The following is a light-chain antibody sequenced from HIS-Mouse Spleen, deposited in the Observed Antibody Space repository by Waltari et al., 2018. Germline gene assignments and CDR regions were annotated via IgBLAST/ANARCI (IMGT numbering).Light chain of an antibody. J-gene: IGLJ2*01. Sequence: SYELTQPPSVSVSPGQTARITCSGDALPKKYAYWYQQKSGQAPVLVIYEDSKRPSGIPGRVSGSRSGTMATLTISGAQVEDEADYYCYSTDSSGNHRVFGGGTKLTFL. CDR3: YSTDSSGNHRV. V-gene: IGLV3-10*01. CDR1: ALPKKY. CDR2: EDS.